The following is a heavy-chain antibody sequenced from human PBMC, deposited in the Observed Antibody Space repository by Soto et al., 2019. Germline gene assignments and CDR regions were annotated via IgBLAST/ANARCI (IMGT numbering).Heavy chain of an antibody. D-gene: IGHD3-10*01. CDR3: ANYFGSGSYANY. V-gene: IGHV3-23*01. J-gene: IGHJ4*02. CDR1: GVTFSNYA. CDR2: ISASIKNT. Sequence: PGGSLRLSCAASGVTFSNYAMSWVRQAPGKGLEWVSAISASIKNTYYPNYADSVKGRFTISRDNSKNTLYLQMNSLRAEDTAVYYCANYFGSGSYANYWGQGTLVTVSS.